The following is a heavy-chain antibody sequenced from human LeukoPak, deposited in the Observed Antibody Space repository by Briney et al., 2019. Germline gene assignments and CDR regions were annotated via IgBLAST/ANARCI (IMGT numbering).Heavy chain of an antibody. CDR3: ARGLGDPYYYYYYGMDV. J-gene: IGHJ6*02. V-gene: IGHV1-8*01. Sequence: ASVKVSCKASGYTFTSYDINWVRQATGQGLEWMGWMNPNSGNTGYAQKFQGRVTMTRNTPISTAYMELSSLRSEDTAVYYCARGLGDPYYYYYYGMDVWGQGTTVTVSS. D-gene: IGHD2-21*02. CDR1: GYTFTSYD. CDR2: MNPNSGNT.